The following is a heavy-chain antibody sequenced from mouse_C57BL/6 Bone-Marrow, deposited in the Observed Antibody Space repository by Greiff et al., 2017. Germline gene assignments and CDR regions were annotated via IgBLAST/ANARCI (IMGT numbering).Heavy chain of an antibody. Sequence: VQLQQSGAELVMPGASVKLSCKASGYTFTSYWMHWVKQRPGQGLEWIGEIDPSDSYTNYNQKFKGKATLTVDKSSSTAYMQISSLTSEDSAVYYCARGSSYGFAYWGQGTLVTVSA. D-gene: IGHD1-1*01. CDR3: ARGSSYGFAY. CDR2: IDPSDSYT. J-gene: IGHJ3*01. V-gene: IGHV1-69*01. CDR1: GYTFTSYW.